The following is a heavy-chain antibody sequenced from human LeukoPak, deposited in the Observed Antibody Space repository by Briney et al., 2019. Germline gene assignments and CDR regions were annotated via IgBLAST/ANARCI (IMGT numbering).Heavy chain of an antibody. Sequence: GGSLRLSCAASGFTFSSYAMSWVRQAPGKGLEWVSAINGSGGRIYYADSVKGRFTISRDNSKNTLYLQMNSLRAEDTAVYYCAKRGGSSSSSLDAFDIWGQGTMVTVSS. D-gene: IGHD6-6*01. CDR1: GFTFSSYA. V-gene: IGHV3-23*01. CDR3: AKRGGSSSSSLDAFDI. CDR2: INGSGGRI. J-gene: IGHJ3*02.